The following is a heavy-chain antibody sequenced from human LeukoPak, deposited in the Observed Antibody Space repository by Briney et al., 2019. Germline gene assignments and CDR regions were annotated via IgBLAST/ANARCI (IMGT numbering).Heavy chain of an antibody. CDR3: ARGDGSGSGRWFDP. V-gene: IGHV4-30-2*01. D-gene: IGHD3-10*01. J-gene: IGHJ5*02. Sequence: SETLSLTCTVSGASISSGTYSWSWIRQPPGAGLEWIGYIYHTGSTYYNPSLKGRVTISVDRSKNQFSLNLNFVTAADTALYYCARGDGSGSGRWFDPWGQGTLITVSS. CDR1: GASISSGTYS. CDR2: IYHTGST.